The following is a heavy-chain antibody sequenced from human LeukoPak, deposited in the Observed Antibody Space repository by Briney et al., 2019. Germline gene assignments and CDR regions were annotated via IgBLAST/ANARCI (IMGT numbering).Heavy chain of an antibody. CDR2: INHSGSA. J-gene: IGHJ1*01. V-gene: IGHV4-34*01. D-gene: IGHD2-15*01. CDR3: ARRLLGYCSGGSCYSGYFQH. CDR1: GGSFSGYY. Sequence: PSETLSLPCAVSGGSFSGYYWSWIRQPPGKGLEWIGEINHSGSANSNPSLKSRVTISVDTSKNQFSLKLSSVTAADTAMYYCARRLLGYCSGGSCYSGYFQHWGQGTLVTVSS.